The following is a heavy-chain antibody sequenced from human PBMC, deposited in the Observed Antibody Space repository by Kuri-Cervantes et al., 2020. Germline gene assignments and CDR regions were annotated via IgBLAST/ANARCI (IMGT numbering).Heavy chain of an antibody. CDR2: ISYDGSNK. D-gene: IGHD5-18*01. CDR3: ARDHSRARGYSSGFGLDY. Sequence: GESLKISCAASGFTFSSYGMHWVRQAPGKGLEWVAVISYDGSNKYYADSVKGRFTISRDNSKNTLYLQMSSLRAEDTAVYYCARDHSRARGYSSGFGLDYWGQGTLVTVSS. CDR1: GFTFSSYG. V-gene: IGHV3-30*03. J-gene: IGHJ4*02.